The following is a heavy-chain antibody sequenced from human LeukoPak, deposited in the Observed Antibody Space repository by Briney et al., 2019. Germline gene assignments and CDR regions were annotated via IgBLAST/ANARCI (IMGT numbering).Heavy chain of an antibody. CDR3: ANDQARFGDPPEGY. CDR1: GFTFSSYG. J-gene: IGHJ4*02. CDR2: ISYDGSNK. Sequence: GGSLRLSCAASGFTFSSYGMHWVRQAPGKGLEWVAVISYDGSNKYYADSVKGRFTISRDNSKNTLYLQMNSLRAEDTAVYYCANDQARFGDPPEGYWGQGTLVTVSS. D-gene: IGHD3-10*01. V-gene: IGHV3-30*18.